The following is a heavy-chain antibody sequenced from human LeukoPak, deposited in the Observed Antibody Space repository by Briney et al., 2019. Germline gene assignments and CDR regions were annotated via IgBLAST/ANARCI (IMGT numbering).Heavy chain of an antibody. CDR2: INPNSGGT. Sequence: ASVKVSCKASGYTFTSYYMHWVRQAPGQGLEWMGWINPNSGGTNYAQKFQGRVTMTRDTSISTAYMELSRLRSDDTAVYYCARDXASAXVLRFLEXLPHXYXDXXXKXTTVTV. CDR3: ARDXASAXVLRFLEXLPHXYXDX. D-gene: IGHD3-3*01. J-gene: IGHJ6*03. CDR1: GYTFTSYY. V-gene: IGHV1-2*02.